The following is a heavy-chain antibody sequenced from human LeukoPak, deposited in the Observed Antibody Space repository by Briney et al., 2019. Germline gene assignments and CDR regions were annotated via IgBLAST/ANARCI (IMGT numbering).Heavy chain of an antibody. CDR3: ARGLRYAALYYMDV. J-gene: IGHJ6*03. D-gene: IGHD3-9*01. Sequence: ASVKVSCKASGGTFSSYAISWVRQAPGQGLEWMGGIIPIFGTANYAQKFQGRVTITADESTSTAYMELSSLRSEDTAVYYCARGLRYAALYYMDVWGKGTTVTISS. CDR1: GGTFSSYA. V-gene: IGHV1-69*13. CDR2: IIPIFGTA.